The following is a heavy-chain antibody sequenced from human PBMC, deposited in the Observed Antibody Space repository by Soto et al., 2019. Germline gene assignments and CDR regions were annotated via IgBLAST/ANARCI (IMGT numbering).Heavy chain of an antibody. CDR3: ARGNYSSLGYYYYGMDV. V-gene: IGHV1-69*13. CDR1: GGTFSSYA. D-gene: IGHD5-18*01. Sequence: SVKVSCKASGGTFSSYAISWVRQAPGQGLEWMGGIIPIFGTANYAQKFQGRVTITADESTSTAYMELSSLRSEDTAVYYCARGNYSSLGYYYYGMDVWGQGTTVTVSS. CDR2: IIPIFGTA. J-gene: IGHJ6*02.